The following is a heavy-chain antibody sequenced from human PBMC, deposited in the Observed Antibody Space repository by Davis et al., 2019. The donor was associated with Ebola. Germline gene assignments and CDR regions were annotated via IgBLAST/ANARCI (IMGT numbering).Heavy chain of an antibody. J-gene: IGHJ3*02. Sequence: GGSLRLSCAASGFTFSSYSMNWVRQAPGKGLEWVSYINGLSSTIYYADSVMGRFTVSRDNSKNTVYLQMHSLRVEDTAIYYCAKDNYAVTIMVGAFDIWGQGTMVTVSS. V-gene: IGHV3-48*01. CDR1: GFTFSSYS. CDR2: INGLSSTI. D-gene: IGHD4-17*01. CDR3: AKDNYAVTIMVGAFDI.